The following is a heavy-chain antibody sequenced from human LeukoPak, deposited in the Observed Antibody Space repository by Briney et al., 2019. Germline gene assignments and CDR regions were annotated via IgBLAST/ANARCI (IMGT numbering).Heavy chain of an antibody. D-gene: IGHD2-15*01. Sequence: SETLSLTCAVYGGSFSGNYWSWIRQPPGKGLEWIGEINHSGSTNYHPSLKSRVTISVDTSKNQFSLRLSSVTAADTAVYYCARDLVGYCSGGSCYSGYFDYWAQGTPVTVSS. CDR3: ARDLVGYCSGGSCYSGYFDY. V-gene: IGHV4-34*01. CDR2: INHSGST. J-gene: IGHJ4*02. CDR1: GGSFSGNY.